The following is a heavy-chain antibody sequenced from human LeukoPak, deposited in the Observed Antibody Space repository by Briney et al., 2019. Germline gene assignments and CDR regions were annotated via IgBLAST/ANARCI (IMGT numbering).Heavy chain of an antibody. CDR2: IKTDGSEK. CDR1: GFTFSSYW. D-gene: IGHD5-18*01. V-gene: IGHV3-7*01. Sequence: GGSLRLSCEASGFTFSSYWMSWVRQAPGKGLEWVANIKTDGSEKYYVDSVKGRFTISRDNAKNTLYLQMNSLRAEDTAVYYCARDAVDTANAVWGQGTTVTVSS. CDR3: ARDAVDTANAV. J-gene: IGHJ6*02.